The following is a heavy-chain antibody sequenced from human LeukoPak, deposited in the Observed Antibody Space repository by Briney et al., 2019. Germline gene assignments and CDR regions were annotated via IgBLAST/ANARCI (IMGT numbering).Heavy chain of an antibody. CDR1: GFTFSSYW. V-gene: IGHV3-74*01. CDR2: IKTDGSST. CDR3: ARGTLISYYYMDV. J-gene: IGHJ6*03. D-gene: IGHD3-10*01. Sequence: PGGSLRLSCAASGFTFSSYWMHWVRQAPGKGLVWVSHIKTDGSSTNYAESVKGRFTISRDNAKNTVYLQMNSLRAEDTAVYYCARGTLISYYYMDVWGKGTTVTVSS.